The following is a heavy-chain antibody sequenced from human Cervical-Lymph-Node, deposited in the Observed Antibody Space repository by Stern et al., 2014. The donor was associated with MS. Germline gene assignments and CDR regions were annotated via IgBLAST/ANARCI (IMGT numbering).Heavy chain of an antibody. CDR3: ARYDRGDTAVVVVATDAFDM. J-gene: IGHJ3*02. V-gene: IGHV5-51*03. CDR1: GYSFTSYW. D-gene: IGHD2-15*01. Sequence: EVQLVQSGEEVKKSGESLKISCKASGYSFTSYWIAWVRQMPGKGMEWKGIIYPGDSDARYSPYFQGQVTMSVYKYISTAYLQWDRLKASDTAIYFCARYDRGDTAVVVVATDAFDMWGQGTLVTVSS. CDR2: IYPGDSDA.